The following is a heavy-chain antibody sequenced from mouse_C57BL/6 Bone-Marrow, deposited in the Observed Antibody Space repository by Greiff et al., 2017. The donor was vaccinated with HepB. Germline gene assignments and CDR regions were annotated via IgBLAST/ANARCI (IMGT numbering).Heavy chain of an antibody. D-gene: IGHD1-1*01. CDR3: ARDGYYGSSPHWYFDV. Sequence: VHVKQSGAELVRPGSSVKMSCKTSGYTFTSYGINWVKQRPGQGLEWIGYIYIGNGYTEYNEKFKGKATLTSDTSSSTAYMQLSSLTSEDSAIYFCARDGYYGSSPHWYFDVWGTGTTVTVSS. CDR2: IYIGNGYT. J-gene: IGHJ1*03. V-gene: IGHV1-58*01. CDR1: GYTFTSYG.